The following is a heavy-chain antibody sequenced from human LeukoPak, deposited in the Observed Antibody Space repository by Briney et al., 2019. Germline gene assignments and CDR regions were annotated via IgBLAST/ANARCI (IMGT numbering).Heavy chain of an antibody. V-gene: IGHV5-51*01. D-gene: IGHD6-6*01. CDR3: ARVPYSISSMDY. J-gene: IGHJ4*02. CDR2: IYPGDSDT. CDR1: GYTFSNNW. Sequence: GEPLKTSCKSSGYTFSNNWIGWVRQMPGKGLEWMGIIYPGDSDTRYSPSFEGQVSISADKSISTAYLQWSSLKASDTAMYYCARVPYSISSMDYWGQGTLVTVSS.